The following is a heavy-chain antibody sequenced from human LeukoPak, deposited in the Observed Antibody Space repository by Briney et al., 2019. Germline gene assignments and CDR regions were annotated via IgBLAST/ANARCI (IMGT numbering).Heavy chain of an antibody. CDR3: ARMGGYYYDSSGYPLDY. Sequence: SETLSLTCAVYGGSFSGYCWSWIRQPPGKGLEWIGEINHSGSTNYNPSLKSRVTISVDTSKNQFSLKLSSVTAADTAVYYCARMGGYYYDSSGYPLDYWGQGTLVTVSS. D-gene: IGHD3-22*01. CDR2: INHSGST. V-gene: IGHV4-34*01. CDR1: GGSFSGYC. J-gene: IGHJ4*02.